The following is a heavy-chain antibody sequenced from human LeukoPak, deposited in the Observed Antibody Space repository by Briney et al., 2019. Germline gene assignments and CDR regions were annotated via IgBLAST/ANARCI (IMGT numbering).Heavy chain of an antibody. CDR3: AELGITMIGGV. D-gene: IGHD3-10*02. J-gene: IGHJ6*04. CDR2: ISSSSGNI. Sequence: GGSLRLSCAASGFTFSSYSMNWVRQAPGKGLEWVSCISSSSGNIYYADSVKGRFTISRDNAKTSLYLQMNSLRAEDTAVYYCAELGITMIGGVWGKGTTVTISS. V-gene: IGHV3-48*01. CDR1: GFTFSSYS.